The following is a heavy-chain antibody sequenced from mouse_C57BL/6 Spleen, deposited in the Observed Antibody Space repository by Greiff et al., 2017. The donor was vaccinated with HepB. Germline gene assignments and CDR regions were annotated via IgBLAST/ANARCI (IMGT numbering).Heavy chain of an antibody. CDR1: GYTFTSYW. D-gene: IGHD1-1*01. Sequence: QVQLQQPGAELVKPGASVKMSCKASGYTFTSYWITWVKQRPGQGLEWIGDIYPGSGSTTYNEKFKSKATLTVDTSTSTAYMQLSSLTSEDSAVYYCARGQIPIYYYGSSHDWGEGTTLKVT. CDR3: ARGQIPIYYYGSSHD. CDR2: IYPGSGST. J-gene: IGHJ2*01. V-gene: IGHV1-55*01.